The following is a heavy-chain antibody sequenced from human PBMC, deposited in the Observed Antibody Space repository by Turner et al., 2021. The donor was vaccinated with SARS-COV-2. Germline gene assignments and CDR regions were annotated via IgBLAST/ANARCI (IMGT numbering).Heavy chain of an antibody. CDR1: GFTFSSYG. V-gene: IGHV3-33*01. CDR2: IWYDGSNK. Sequence: QVQLVESGGGVVQPGRSLRLSCAASGFTFSSYGMHWVRQAPGKGLEWVAVIWYDGSNKYYADYVKGRFTISRDNSKNTLYLQMNSLRAEDTAVYYCAREGDCSSTSCNAIDYWGQGTLVTVSS. CDR3: AREGDCSSTSCNAIDY. J-gene: IGHJ4*02. D-gene: IGHD2-2*01.